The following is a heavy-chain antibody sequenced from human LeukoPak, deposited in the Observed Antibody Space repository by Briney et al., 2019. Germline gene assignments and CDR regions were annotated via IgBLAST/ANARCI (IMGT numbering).Heavy chain of an antibody. J-gene: IGHJ4*02. Sequence: SETLSLTCTVSGGSISRRSYYWGWIRQPPGKGLEWIGSIYYSGSTYYNPSLKSRVTISVDTYKNQFSLKLSSVTAADTAVYYCARALAAAGPRYFDYWGQGTLVTVSS. CDR1: GGSISRRSYY. CDR2: IYYSGST. CDR3: ARALAAAGPRYFDY. V-gene: IGHV4-39*01. D-gene: IGHD6-13*01.